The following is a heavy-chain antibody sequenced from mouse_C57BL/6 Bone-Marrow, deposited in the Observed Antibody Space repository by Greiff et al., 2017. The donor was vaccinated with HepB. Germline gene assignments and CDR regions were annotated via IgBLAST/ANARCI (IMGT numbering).Heavy chain of an antibody. CDR3: ARSTYRRAMDY. CDR1: GYTFTSYW. V-gene: IGHV1-52*01. Sequence: VQLQQPGAELVRPGSSVKLSCKASGYTFTSYWMHWVKQRPIQGLEWIGNIDPSDSETHYNQKFKDKATLTVDKSSSTAYMQRSSLTSEDSAVYYCARSTYRRAMDYWGQGTSVTVSS. J-gene: IGHJ4*01. D-gene: IGHD1-3*01. CDR2: IDPSDSET.